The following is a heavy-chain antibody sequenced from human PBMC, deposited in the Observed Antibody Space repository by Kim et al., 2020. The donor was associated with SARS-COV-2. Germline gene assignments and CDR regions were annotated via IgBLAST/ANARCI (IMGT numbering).Heavy chain of an antibody. V-gene: IGHV4-39*01. CDR3: ARPYTSGTYDN. Sequence: STNSSPSLTRRVAISVDTSKNQFSLKLTAVTAADTAVYYCARPYTSGTYDNWGQGTLVIVSS. J-gene: IGHJ4*02. D-gene: IGHD6-19*01. CDR2: ST.